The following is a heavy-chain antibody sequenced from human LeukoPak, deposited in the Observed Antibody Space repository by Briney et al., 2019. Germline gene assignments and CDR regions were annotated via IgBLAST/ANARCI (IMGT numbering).Heavy chain of an antibody. CDR2: ISGGGEIT. Sequence: GGSLRLSCAASGFTFNNYAMNWVRQAPGKGLEWVSSISGGGEITYYADSAKGRFTISRDNSQNTLYLQMNSLRAEDTAVYYCAKWLRYFDWLSSPDAFDIWGQGTMVTVSS. CDR3: AKWLRYFDWLSSPDAFDI. J-gene: IGHJ3*02. V-gene: IGHV3-23*01. D-gene: IGHD3-9*01. CDR1: GFTFNNYA.